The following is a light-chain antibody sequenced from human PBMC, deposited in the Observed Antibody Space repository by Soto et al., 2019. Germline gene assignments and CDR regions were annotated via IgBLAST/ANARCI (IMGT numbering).Light chain of an antibody. CDR3: AAWDDSLSGPV. CDR2: SNN. CDR1: SSNFGRRI. J-gene: IGLJ2*01. V-gene: IGLV1-47*02. Sequence: QSVLTQPPSASATPGQRVTNSCSGSSSNFGRRIVYWYQHLPGTAPKLLIYSNNQRPSGVPDRFSGSKSVTSASLAISGLRSDDEADYDCAAWDDSLSGPVFGGGTKLTVL.